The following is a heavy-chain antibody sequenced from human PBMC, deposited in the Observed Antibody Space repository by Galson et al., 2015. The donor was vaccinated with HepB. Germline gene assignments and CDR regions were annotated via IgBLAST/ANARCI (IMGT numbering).Heavy chain of an antibody. CDR3: ARGTGDVYWYFDL. CDR1: GGSISSYY. CDR2: IYYSGST. D-gene: IGHD4-17*01. Sequence: LSLTCTVSGGSISSYYWSWIRQPPGKGLEWIGYIYYSGSTNYNPSLKSRVTISVDTSKNQFSLKLSSVTAADTAVYYCARGTGDVYWYFDLWGRGTLVTVSS. J-gene: IGHJ2*01. V-gene: IGHV4-59*01.